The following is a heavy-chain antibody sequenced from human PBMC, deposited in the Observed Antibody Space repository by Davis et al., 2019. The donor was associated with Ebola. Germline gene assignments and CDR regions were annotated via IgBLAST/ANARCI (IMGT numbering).Heavy chain of an antibody. CDR1: GFTFSSYE. V-gene: IGHV3-48*03. CDR2: ISSSGSTI. CDR3: ARTTVTTLFVY. J-gene: IGHJ4*02. Sequence: GESLKISCAASGFTFSSYEMNWVRQAPGKGLEWVSYISSSGSTIYYADSVKGRFTISRDNAKNTLYLQMNSLRAEDTAVYYCARTTVTTLFVYWGQGTLVTVSS. D-gene: IGHD4-17*01.